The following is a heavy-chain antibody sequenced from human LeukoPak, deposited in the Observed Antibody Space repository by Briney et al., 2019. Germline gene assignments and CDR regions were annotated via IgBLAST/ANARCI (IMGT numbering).Heavy chain of an antibody. CDR2: IIPIFGTA. J-gene: IGHJ4*02. CDR3: ARGYSGYDYTVYYFDY. Sequence: GASVKVSCKASGYTFTGYYMHWVRQAPGQGLEWMGGIIPIFGTANYAQKFQGRVTITADKSTSTAYMELSSLRSEDTAVYYCARGYSGYDYTVYYFDYWGQGTLVTVSS. V-gene: IGHV1-69*06. D-gene: IGHD5-12*01. CDR1: GYTFTGYY.